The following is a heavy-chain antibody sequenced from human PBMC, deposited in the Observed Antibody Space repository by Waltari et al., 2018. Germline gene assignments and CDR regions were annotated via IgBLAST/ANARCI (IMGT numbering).Heavy chain of an antibody. V-gene: IGHV1-8*01. CDR2: MNPNSGNT. D-gene: IGHD6-13*01. Sequence: QVQLVQSGAEVKKPGASVKVSCKASGYTFTSYDINWVRQATGQGREGMGSMNPNSGNTGYAQRFQDRAPMTRNTSISTAYTELGSLRSEDTAVYYCARDVREQQLVRAYPGPFDPWGQGTLVTVSS. CDR1: GYTFTSYD. CDR3: ARDVREQQLVRAYPGPFDP. J-gene: IGHJ5*02.